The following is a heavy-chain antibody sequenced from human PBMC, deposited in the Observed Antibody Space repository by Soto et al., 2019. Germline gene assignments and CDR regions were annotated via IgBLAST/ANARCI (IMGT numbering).Heavy chain of an antibody. V-gene: IGHV4-39*01. CDR2: IYYSGST. Sequence: SETLSLICTVSGGSISSSSYYWGWIRQPPGKGLEWIGSIYYSGSTYYNPSLKSRVTISVDTSKNQFSLKLSSVTAADTAVYYCARQVGETGTTIYYYYGMDVWGQGTTVTVSS. D-gene: IGHD1-7*01. CDR1: GGSISSSSYY. J-gene: IGHJ6*02. CDR3: ARQVGETGTTIYYYYGMDV.